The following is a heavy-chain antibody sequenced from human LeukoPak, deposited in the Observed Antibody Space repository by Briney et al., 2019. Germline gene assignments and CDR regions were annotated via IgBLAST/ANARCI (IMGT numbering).Heavy chain of an antibody. V-gene: IGHV1-2*02. CDR2: INPNSGGT. Sequence: GASVKVSCKASGYTFTGYYMHWVRQAPGQGLEWMGWINPNSGGTNYAQKFQGRVTMTRDTSISTAYMELSRLRSDDTAVYYCARVGWWYYGSGSYSAFDPWGQGTLVTVSS. CDR3: ARVGWWYYGSGSYSAFDP. D-gene: IGHD3-10*01. CDR1: GYTFTGYY. J-gene: IGHJ5*02.